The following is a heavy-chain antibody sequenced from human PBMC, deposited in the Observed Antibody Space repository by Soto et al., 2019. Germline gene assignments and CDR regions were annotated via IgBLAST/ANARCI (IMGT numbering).Heavy chain of an antibody. D-gene: IGHD2-15*01. CDR3: ARLAAPANYLDS. CDR2: IYSSGTS. V-gene: IGHV4-59*08. Sequence: SETLSLTCTVSGGSISNYYWTWIRQPPGKGLEWIGYIYSSGTSTYNPSLKSRVTISINTSNNQFSLWLSSVTAADTAVYYCARLAAPANYLDSWGQGTLVTVSS. CDR1: GGSISNYY. J-gene: IGHJ4*02.